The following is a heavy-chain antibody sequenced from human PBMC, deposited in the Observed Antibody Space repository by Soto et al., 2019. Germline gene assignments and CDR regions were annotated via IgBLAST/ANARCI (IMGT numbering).Heavy chain of an antibody. CDR1: GGSISSYY. V-gene: IGHV4-59*01. J-gene: IGHJ5*02. D-gene: IGHD3-22*01. Sequence: SETLSLTCTVSGGSISSYYWSWIRQPPGKGLEWIGYIYYSGSTNYNPSLKSRVTISVDTSKNQFSLKLSSVTAADTAVYYCARARHYYDSSGYNWFDPWGQGTLVTVSS. CDR3: ARARHYYDSSGYNWFDP. CDR2: IYYSGST.